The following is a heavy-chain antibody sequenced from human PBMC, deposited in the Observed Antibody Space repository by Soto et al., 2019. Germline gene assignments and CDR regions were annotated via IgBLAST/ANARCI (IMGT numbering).Heavy chain of an antibody. Sequence: EVQLVESGGGLVQPGRSLRLSCAASGFTFDDYVMHWVRRVPGKGLEWVSSISWNSNIIGYADSVKGCFTISRDNAKNSLYLQINSLRPEDTALYYCAKGDHDGFCSGGRCFFDYWGQGTLVTHSS. D-gene: IGHD2-15*01. CDR1: GFTFDDYV. CDR2: ISWNSNII. V-gene: IGHV3-9*01. CDR3: AKGDHDGFCSGGRCFFDY. J-gene: IGHJ4*02.